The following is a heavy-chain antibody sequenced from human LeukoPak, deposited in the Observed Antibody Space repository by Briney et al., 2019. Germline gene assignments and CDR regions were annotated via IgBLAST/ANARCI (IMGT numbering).Heavy chain of an antibody. J-gene: IGHJ3*02. CDR3: AMTFTSTYSSSWYGAFDI. CDR1: GFTFSSYW. Sequence: PGGSLRLSCAASGFTFSSYWMHWVRQAPGKGLVWVSRINSDGSSTSYADSVKGRFTISRDSAKNTLYLQMNSLRAEDTAVYYCAMTFTSTYSSSWYGAFDIWGQGTMVTVSS. D-gene: IGHD6-13*01. V-gene: IGHV3-74*01. CDR2: INSDGSST.